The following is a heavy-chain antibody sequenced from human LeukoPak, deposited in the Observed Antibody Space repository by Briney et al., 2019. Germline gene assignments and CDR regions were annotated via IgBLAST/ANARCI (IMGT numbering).Heavy chain of an antibody. J-gene: IGHJ3*01. D-gene: IGHD5-24*01. CDR1: GFTFSDSA. V-gene: IGHV3-23*01. CDR3: ARDIQLST. Sequence: GGSLRLSCAASGFTFSDSAMTWVRQAPGKGLDWVSLISFSGANSYYADSVKGRFTISRDNSKDTLFLQMNSLRAEDTAVYYCARDIQLSTWGLGTMVTVSS. CDR2: ISFSGANS.